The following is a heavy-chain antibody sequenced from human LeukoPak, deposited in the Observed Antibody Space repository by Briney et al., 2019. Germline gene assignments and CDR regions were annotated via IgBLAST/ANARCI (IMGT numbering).Heavy chain of an antibody. Sequence: PSETLSLTCTVSGGSISSYYWSWIRQPPGKGLEWIGYIHYSGSTNYNPSLKSRVTISVDTSKNQFSLKLSSVTAADTAVYYCARSTYYYDSSGYGVAFDIWGQGTMVTVSS. J-gene: IGHJ3*02. CDR2: IHYSGST. V-gene: IGHV4-59*01. CDR1: GGSISSYY. D-gene: IGHD3-22*01. CDR3: ARSTYYYDSSGYGVAFDI.